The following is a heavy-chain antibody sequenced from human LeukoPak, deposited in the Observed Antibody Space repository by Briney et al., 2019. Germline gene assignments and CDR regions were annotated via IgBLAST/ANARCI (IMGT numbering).Heavy chain of an antibody. V-gene: IGHV4-39*01. J-gene: IGHJ4*02. CDR1: GGSISSSSYY. CDR3: ASFLTSMVRGVILYYFDY. D-gene: IGHD3-10*01. Sequence: SETLSLTCTVSGGSISSSSYYWGWIRQPPGKGLEWIGGIYYSGSTYYNPSLKSRVTKSVDTSKNQFSLKLSSVTAADTAVYYCASFLTSMVRGVILYYFDYWGQGTLVTVSS. CDR2: IYYSGST.